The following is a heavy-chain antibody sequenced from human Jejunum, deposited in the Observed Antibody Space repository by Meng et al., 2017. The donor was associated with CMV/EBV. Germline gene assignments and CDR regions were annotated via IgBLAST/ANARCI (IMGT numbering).Heavy chain of an antibody. CDR1: GYTFTHYG. CDR2: FNAGDGGA. V-gene: IGHV1-3*01. D-gene: IGHD2-15*01. J-gene: IGHJ4*02. CDR3: ARSGSGWSVDF. Sequence: QVQFVQSGAEVKKPGASVKVSCKASGYTFTHYGLHWVRQAPGQGLQWRGWFNAGDGGATGSQNFQDRVTMTRDTSATTAYMELSSLRSEDTAIYYCARSGSGWSVDFWGQGTLVTVSS.